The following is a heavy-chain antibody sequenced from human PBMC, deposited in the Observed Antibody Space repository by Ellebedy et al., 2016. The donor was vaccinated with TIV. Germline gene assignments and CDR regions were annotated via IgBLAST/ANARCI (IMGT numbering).Heavy chain of an antibody. D-gene: IGHD4-17*01. CDR1: GFSFRSYW. CDR2: IYQDGGVQ. Sequence: PGGSLRLSCAASGFSFRSYWMSWVRQAPGKGLEWVANIYQDGGVQYYVDFVTGRFTISRDNADNSLFLQMNSLRAEDTAVYYCARRGSYGDYAVQINSWFDTWGRGTLVAVSS. J-gene: IGHJ5*02. CDR3: ARRGSYGDYAVQINSWFDT. V-gene: IGHV3-7*01.